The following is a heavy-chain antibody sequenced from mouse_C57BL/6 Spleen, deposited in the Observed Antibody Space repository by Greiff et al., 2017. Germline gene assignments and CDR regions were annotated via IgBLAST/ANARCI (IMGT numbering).Heavy chain of an antibody. CDR2: ISPGSGST. Sequence: VQLQQPGAELVKPGASVKMSCKASGYTFTSYWITWVKQRPGQGLEWIGDISPGSGSTNYNEKFKSKATLTVDTSSSTAYMQLSSLTSEDSAVYYCARGTTVVAPFDYGGQGTTLTVSS. V-gene: IGHV1-55*01. CDR1: GYTFTSYW. D-gene: IGHD1-1*01. J-gene: IGHJ2*01. CDR3: ARGTTVVAPFDY.